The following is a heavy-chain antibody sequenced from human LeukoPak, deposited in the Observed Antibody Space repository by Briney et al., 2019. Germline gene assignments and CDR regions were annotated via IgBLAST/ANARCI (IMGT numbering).Heavy chain of an antibody. J-gene: IGHJ4*02. CDR1: GGSISNSF. D-gene: IGHD3-22*01. Sequence: SETLSLTCTVSGGSISNSFWSWIRQPPGKGLEWIAYIYYTGNTKYNPSLKSRVTISVDTSKNQFSLRLSSVTAADTAVYYCARQDYYDSSGEGFDYWGQGTLVTVSS. V-gene: IGHV4-59*01. CDR2: IYYTGNT. CDR3: ARQDYYDSSGEGFDY.